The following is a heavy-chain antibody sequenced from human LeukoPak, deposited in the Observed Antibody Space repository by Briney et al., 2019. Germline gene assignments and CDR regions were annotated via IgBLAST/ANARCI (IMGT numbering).Heavy chain of an antibody. V-gene: IGHV3-30*18. Sequence: GGSLRLSCAASGFAFSLYNMNWVRQAPGKGLEWVAVISYDGSNKYYADSVKGRFTISRDNSKNTLYLQMNSLRAEDTAVYYCAKRLAMTGTYHFDYWGQGTLVTVSS. D-gene: IGHD6-19*01. CDR3: AKRLAMTGTYHFDY. J-gene: IGHJ4*02. CDR2: ISYDGSNK. CDR1: GFAFSLYN.